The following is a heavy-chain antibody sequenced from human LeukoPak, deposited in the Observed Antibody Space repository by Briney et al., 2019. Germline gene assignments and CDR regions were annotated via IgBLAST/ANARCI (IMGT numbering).Heavy chain of an antibody. CDR1: GGSISSGSYY. V-gene: IGHV4-39*01. CDR3: ARHNPQTTVTSLDY. D-gene: IGHD4-17*01. CDR2: IYYSGST. J-gene: IGHJ4*02. Sequence: SETLSLTCTVSGGSISSGSYYWGWIRQPPGKGLEWIGSIYYSGSTYYNPSLKSRVTISVDTSKNQFSLKLSSVTAADTAVYYCARHNPQTTVTSLDYWGQGTLVTVSS.